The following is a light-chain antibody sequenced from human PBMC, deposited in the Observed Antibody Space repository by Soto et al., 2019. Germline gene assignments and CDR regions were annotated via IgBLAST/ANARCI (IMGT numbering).Light chain of an antibody. J-gene: IGKJ2*01. CDR2: GAS. V-gene: IGKV1-39*01. Sequence: DIQMTQSPSSLSASVGDRVTITCRASQGITIYLNWYQQKAGKAPKLRLYGASSLQGGVPARFSGSGSGTDFTLTISSLQPEDFGTYYCQQSYSTPYTFGQGTKLEIK. CDR3: QQSYSTPYT. CDR1: QGITIY.